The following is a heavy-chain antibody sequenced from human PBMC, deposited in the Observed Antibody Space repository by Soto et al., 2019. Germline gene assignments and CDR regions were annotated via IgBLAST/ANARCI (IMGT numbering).Heavy chain of an antibody. V-gene: IGHV3-30-3*01. CDR2: ISYDGSNK. Sequence: QVQLVESGGGVVQPGRSLRLSCAASGFTFSSYAMHWVRQAPGKGLEWVAVISYDGSNKYYADSVKGRFTISRDNSKNTLYLQMNSLRAEDTAVYYCAIAMGGLYYYYYGRDVWGQGTTVTVSS. CDR1: GFTFSSYA. CDR3: AIAMGGLYYYYYGRDV. J-gene: IGHJ6*02. D-gene: IGHD1-26*01.